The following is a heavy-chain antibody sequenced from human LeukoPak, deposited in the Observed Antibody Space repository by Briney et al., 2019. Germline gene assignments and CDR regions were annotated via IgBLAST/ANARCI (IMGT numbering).Heavy chain of an antibody. D-gene: IGHD3-9*01. CDR3: AKFFDILTGYFDS. CDR2: ISGGGGST. V-gene: IGHV3-23*01. J-gene: IGHJ4*02. Sequence: GSLRLSCAVSGFSVTNNYMSWVRQAPGKGLEWVSAISGGGGSTHYADSVKGRFTISRDNSKNTLYLQMNSLRADDTAVYYCAKFFDILTGYFDSWGQGTLVTVSS. CDR1: GFSVTNNY.